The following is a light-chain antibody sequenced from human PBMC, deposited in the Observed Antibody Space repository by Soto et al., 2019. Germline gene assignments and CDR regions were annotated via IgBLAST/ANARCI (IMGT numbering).Light chain of an antibody. Sequence: QSVLTQPPSASGAPGLRVTISCSGSNSNIGGNTVSWYQQVPGAAPKLLIHSDNQRPSGIPGRFSGSRSGASASLAITGLQSEDEGYYYCAAWDDTVSGPVLGGGTKVTVL. CDR2: SDN. J-gene: IGLJ2*01. CDR3: AAWDDTVSGPV. CDR1: NSNIGGNT. V-gene: IGLV1-44*01.